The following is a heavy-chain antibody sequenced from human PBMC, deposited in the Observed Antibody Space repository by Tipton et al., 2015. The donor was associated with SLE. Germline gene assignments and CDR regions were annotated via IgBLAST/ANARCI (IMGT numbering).Heavy chain of an antibody. CDR2: IYYTGST. V-gene: IGHV4-31*03. D-gene: IGHD2-15*01. CDR1: GGSISRGGNY. CDR3: AKAHSGGAIAY. J-gene: IGHJ4*02. Sequence: TLSLTCTVSGGSISRGGNYWNWIRQHPGKGLEWIGYIYYTGSTDYNPSLKSRVTISVDGSKNQFSLKLDSVTAADTAVYYCAKAHSGGAIAYWGQGTLVTVSS.